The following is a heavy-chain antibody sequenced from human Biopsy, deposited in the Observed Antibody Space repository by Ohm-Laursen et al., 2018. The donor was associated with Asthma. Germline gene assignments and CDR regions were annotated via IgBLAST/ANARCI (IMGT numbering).Heavy chain of an antibody. D-gene: IGHD2-15*01. CDR3: ARAGGSCYSGSGDCYPMFAL. Sequence: ASVKVSCKASGYTFAGYNMYWVRQAPGQGLEWMGRISPNSGDTDFAQKFQGRVTLTRETSISTAYMELSGLRSDDTAVYFCARAGGSCYSGSGDCYPMFALWGQGTLVTVSS. CDR1: GYTFAGYN. V-gene: IGHV1-2*02. J-gene: IGHJ4*02. CDR2: ISPNSGDT.